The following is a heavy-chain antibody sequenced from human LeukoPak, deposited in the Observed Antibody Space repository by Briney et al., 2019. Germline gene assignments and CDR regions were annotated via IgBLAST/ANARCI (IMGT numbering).Heavy chain of an antibody. CDR1: GSSITAFY. CDR2: FQYSGNS. V-gene: IGHV4-59*08. CDR3: ATEPFGEFSFDY. J-gene: IGHJ4*02. Sequence: SETLSLTCNVSGSSITAFYWSWIRQSPGKGLEWIGSFQYSGNSNYNPSLKSRVAMSVDTSKNQFSLKLSSVTAADTAVYYCATEPFGEFSFDYWGQGTLVTVSS. D-gene: IGHD3-10*01.